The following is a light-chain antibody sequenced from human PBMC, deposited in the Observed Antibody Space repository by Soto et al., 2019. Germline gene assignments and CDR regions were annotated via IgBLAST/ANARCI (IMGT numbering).Light chain of an antibody. CDR1: RSNVAATYD. J-gene: IGLJ3*02. CDR2: KNN. Sequence: QSVLTQPPSVSGAPGQTITISCTGSRSNVAATYDVHWYQVLPGAGPRLLIYKNNNRPSGVPDRFSGSKSGTSASLAITGLRAEDEADYYCQSYDNILSGPLFGGGTKLTVL. CDR3: QSYDNILSGPL. V-gene: IGLV1-40*01.